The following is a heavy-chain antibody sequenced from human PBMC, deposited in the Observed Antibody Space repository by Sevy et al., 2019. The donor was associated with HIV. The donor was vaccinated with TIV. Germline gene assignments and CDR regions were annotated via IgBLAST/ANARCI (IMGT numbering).Heavy chain of an antibody. CDR3: ARETRGIAVAGTLVRYYYYYMDV. Sequence: LSLTCAASGFTVSSNYMSWVRQAPGKGLEWVSVIYSGGSTYYADSVKGRFTISRDNSKNTLYIQMNSLRAEETAVYYCARETRGIAVAGTLVRYYYYYMDVWGKGTTVTVSS. CDR1: GFTVSSNY. CDR2: IYSGGST. D-gene: IGHD6-19*01. J-gene: IGHJ6*03. V-gene: IGHV3-53*01.